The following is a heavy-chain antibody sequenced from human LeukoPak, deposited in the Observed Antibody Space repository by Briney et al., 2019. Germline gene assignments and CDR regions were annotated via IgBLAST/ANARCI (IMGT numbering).Heavy chain of an antibody. Sequence: GASVKVSCKASGGTFSSYAISWVRQAPGQGLEWMGGIIPIFGTANYAQKFQGRVTITTDESTSTAYMEVNSLGSVDTAVYYCARDDGSATMGFDSWGQGTLVTVSS. D-gene: IGHD1-26*01. V-gene: IGHV1-69*05. CDR1: GGTFSSYA. J-gene: IGHJ4*02. CDR3: ARDDGSATMGFDS. CDR2: IIPIFGTA.